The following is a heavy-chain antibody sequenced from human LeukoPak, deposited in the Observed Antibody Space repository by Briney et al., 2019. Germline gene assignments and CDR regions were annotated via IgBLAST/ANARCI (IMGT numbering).Heavy chain of an antibody. J-gene: IGHJ4*02. CDR1: GGSISSYY. Sequence: SETLSLTCTVSGGSISSYYWSWIRQPPGRGLEWIGYIYYSGSTNYIPSLKSRVTISVDTSKNQFSLRLSSVTAADTAVYYCARRPLRSHFDYWGQGTLVTVSS. CDR3: ARRPLRSHFDY. V-gene: IGHV4-59*08. CDR2: IYYSGST.